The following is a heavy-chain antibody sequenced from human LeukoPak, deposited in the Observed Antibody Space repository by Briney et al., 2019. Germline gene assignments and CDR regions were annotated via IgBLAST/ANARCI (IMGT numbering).Heavy chain of an antibody. CDR1: GFTFITYW. CDR3: AKDLRGIAARPVFDY. J-gene: IGHJ4*02. Sequence: QSGGSLRLSCAASGFTFITYWMHWVRQAPGKGLEWVSAISGSGGSTYYPDSVKGRFTISRDNSKNTLYLQMNSLRAEDTAVYYCAKDLRGIAARPVFDYWGQGTLVTVSS. V-gene: IGHV3-23*01. D-gene: IGHD6-6*01. CDR2: ISGSGGST.